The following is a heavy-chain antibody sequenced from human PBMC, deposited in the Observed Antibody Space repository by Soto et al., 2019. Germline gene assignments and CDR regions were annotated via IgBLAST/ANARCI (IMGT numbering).Heavy chain of an antibody. V-gene: IGHV1-69*06. Sequence: QVQLVQSGAEVKKPGSSVKISCKAPGGTFSDYASSWVRQAPGHGLEWMGGIIPIYGTSNYAQKCHDRVTLSADTSTSTAYMDLSSLIPEDPAVNYCARDLGGCSVGSCRYNWFDLWGQGTLVTVSS. CDR3: ARDLGGCSVGSCRYNWFDL. CDR1: GGTFSDYA. D-gene: IGHD2-15*01. J-gene: IGHJ5*02. CDR2: IIPIYGTS.